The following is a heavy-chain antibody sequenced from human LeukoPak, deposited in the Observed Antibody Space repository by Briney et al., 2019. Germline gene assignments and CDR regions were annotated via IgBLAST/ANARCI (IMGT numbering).Heavy chain of an antibody. CDR2: INPSGGST. CDR1: GYTFTSYY. J-gene: IGHJ4*02. D-gene: IGHD3-22*01. Sequence: ASVKVSCKASGYTFTSYYMHWVRQAPGQGLEWMGIINPSGGSTSYAQKFQGRVTMTRDMSTSTVYMELSGLRSEDTAVYYCARAPRTYDSSGYYGYWGQGTLVTVSS. CDR3: ARAPRTYDSSGYYGY. V-gene: IGHV1-46*01.